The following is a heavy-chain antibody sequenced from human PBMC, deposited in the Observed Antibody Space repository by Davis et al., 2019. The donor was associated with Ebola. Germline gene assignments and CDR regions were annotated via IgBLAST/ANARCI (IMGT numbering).Heavy chain of an antibody. CDR3: AKDDAYGDYRAIIYYYYGMDV. J-gene: IGHJ6*02. CDR1: GFTFSSYG. D-gene: IGHD4-17*01. V-gene: IGHV3-30*18. CDR2: ISYDGSNK. Sequence: GESLKISCAASGFTFSSYGMHWVRQAPGKGLEWVAVISYDGSNKYYADSVKGRFTISRDNSKNTLYLQMNSLRAEDTAVYYCAKDDAYGDYRAIIYYYYGMDVWGQGTTVTVSS.